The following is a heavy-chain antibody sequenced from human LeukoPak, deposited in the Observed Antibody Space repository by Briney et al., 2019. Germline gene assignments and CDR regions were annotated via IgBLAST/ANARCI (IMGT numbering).Heavy chain of an antibody. CDR1: GFSFGDSA. CDR3: TRDLSPSGYCSGGSCLPFDY. CDR2: IRSRSYGGTT. V-gene: IGHV3-49*04. Sequence: GGSLRLSCTASGFSFGDSAISWVRQAPGKGLEWIGFIRSRSYGGTTEYAASVKGRFTISRDNSRSAAFLQMNSLKTEDTAVYYCTRDLSPSGYCSGGSCLPFDYWGQGTLVTVSS. D-gene: IGHD2-15*01. J-gene: IGHJ4*02.